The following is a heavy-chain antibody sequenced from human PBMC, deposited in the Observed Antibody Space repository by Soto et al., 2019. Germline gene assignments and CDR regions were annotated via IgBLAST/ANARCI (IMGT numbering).Heavy chain of an antibody. CDR3: ARSSTYYDYVWGSYLPTGFDP. Sequence: SVKVSCKASGRTFSSYAISWVRQAPGQGLEWMGGIIPIFGTANYAQKFQGRVTITADESTSTAYMELSSLRSEDTAVYYCARSSTYYDYVWGSYLPTGFDPWDKETLVTVSS. J-gene: IGHJ5*02. D-gene: IGHD3-16*02. CDR2: IIPIFGTA. CDR1: GRTFSSYA. V-gene: IGHV1-69*13.